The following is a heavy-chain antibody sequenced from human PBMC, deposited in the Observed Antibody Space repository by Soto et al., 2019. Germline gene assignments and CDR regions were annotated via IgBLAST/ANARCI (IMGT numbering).Heavy chain of an antibody. CDR1: GGPINSPDYY. V-gene: IGHV4-30-4*01. Sequence: QVQLQESGPGLVKPSQTLSLTCNVSGGPINSPDYYWSWIRQSPGKGLEWIGYLYFNGGTQYNPSLRTPVSISLDKSKKHCSQKMRSVTAAHTAVYYCARGISKYSSWYEPHTWFDAWGQGALVTVSS. CDR3: ARGISKYSSWYEPHTWFDA. D-gene: IGHD6-13*01. CDR2: LYFNGGT. J-gene: IGHJ5*02.